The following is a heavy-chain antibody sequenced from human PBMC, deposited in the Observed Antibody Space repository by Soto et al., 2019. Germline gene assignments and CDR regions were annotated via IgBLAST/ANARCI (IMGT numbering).Heavy chain of an antibody. CDR3: ARDQVAAAALYYYYGMDV. CDR1: GFTFSSYS. J-gene: IGHJ6*02. V-gene: IGHV3-21*01. D-gene: IGHD6-13*01. CDR2: ISSSSSYI. Sequence: GGSLRLSCAASGFTFSSYSMNWVRQAPGKGLEWVSSISSSSSYIYYADSAKGRFTISRDNAKNSLYLQMNSLRAEDTAVYYCARDQVAAAALYYYYGMDVWGQGTTVTVSS.